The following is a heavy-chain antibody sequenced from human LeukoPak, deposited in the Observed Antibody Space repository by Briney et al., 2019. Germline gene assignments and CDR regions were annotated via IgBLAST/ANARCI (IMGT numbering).Heavy chain of an antibody. D-gene: IGHD3-22*01. Sequence: KPGGSLRLSCAASGFTFSSYSMNWVRQAPGKGLEWVSSISSSSSYIYYADSVKGRFTISRDNAKSSLYLQMNSLRAEDTAVYYCARDWPYYYDSSGYYSGAFDIWGQGTMVTVSS. CDR2: ISSSSSYI. CDR3: ARDWPYYYDSSGYYSGAFDI. J-gene: IGHJ3*02. V-gene: IGHV3-21*04. CDR1: GFTFSSYS.